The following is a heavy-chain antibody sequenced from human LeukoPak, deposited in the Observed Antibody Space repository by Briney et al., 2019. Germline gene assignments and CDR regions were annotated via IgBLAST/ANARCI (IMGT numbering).Heavy chain of an antibody. Sequence: PSETLSLTCIVSGGSISSGDNYWSWIRQPPGKGLEWIGYIYYSGSTYYNPSLKSRVIISVDTSKNQISLKLSSVTAADTAVYYCARARDTTLVTWGQGTLATVSS. V-gene: IGHV4-30-4*01. CDR1: GGSISSGDNY. CDR2: IYYSGST. D-gene: IGHD5-18*01. J-gene: IGHJ4*02. CDR3: ARARDTTLVT.